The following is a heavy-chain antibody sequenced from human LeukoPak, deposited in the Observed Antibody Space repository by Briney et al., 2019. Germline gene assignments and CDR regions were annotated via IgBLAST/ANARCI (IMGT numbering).Heavy chain of an antibody. CDR2: VSGGDPTT. Sequence: GGSLRLSCAASDFSFATYGMGWVRQAPGRGLEWVSSVSGGDPTTYYADSVKGRFTISRDNAKNSLYLQMNSLRAEDTAVYYCARDGVFMVRGVPYYFDYWGQGTLVTVSS. V-gene: IGHV3-48*04. CDR1: DFSFATYG. CDR3: ARDGVFMVRGVPYYFDY. D-gene: IGHD3-10*01. J-gene: IGHJ4*02.